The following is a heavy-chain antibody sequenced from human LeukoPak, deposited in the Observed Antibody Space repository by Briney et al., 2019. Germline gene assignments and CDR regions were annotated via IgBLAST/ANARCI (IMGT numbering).Heavy chain of an antibody. D-gene: IGHD6-13*01. Sequence: PGGSLRLSCAASGFTFSSYGMHWVRQAPGKGLEWVAVISYDGSNKYYADSVKGRFTISRDNSKNALYLQMNSLRAEDTAVYYCARGSITAAGIIKKHDVFDIWGQGTMVTVSS. J-gene: IGHJ3*02. V-gene: IGHV3-30*03. CDR2: ISYDGSNK. CDR1: GFTFSSYG. CDR3: ARGSITAAGIIKKHDVFDI.